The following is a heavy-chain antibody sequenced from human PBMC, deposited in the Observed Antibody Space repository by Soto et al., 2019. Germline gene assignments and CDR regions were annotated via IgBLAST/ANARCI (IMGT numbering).Heavy chain of an antibody. CDR2: IIPIFATP. CDR3: ARDLSAVKRFESFKYYRMDV. J-gene: IGHJ6*02. CDR1: GGTFSSNP. Sequence: QVPLMQSGAEVRKPGSSVTVSCKASGGTFSSNPISWVRQAPGQGLEWMGGIIPIFATPHYARRFLDRVTLTADRSTHTAYMELTGLTSEDTAIYYCARDLSAVKRFESFKYYRMDVWVQGTTVTVS. V-gene: IGHV1-69*06. D-gene: IGHD3-3*01.